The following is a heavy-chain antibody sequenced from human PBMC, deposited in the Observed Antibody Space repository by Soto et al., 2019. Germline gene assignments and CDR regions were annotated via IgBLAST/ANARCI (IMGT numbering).Heavy chain of an antibody. CDR1: GYSFTSYW. V-gene: IGHV5-51*01. Sequence: GESLKISCKGSGYSFTSYWIGWVRQMPGKGLEWMGIIYPGDSDTRYSPSFQGQVTISADKSISTAYLQMNNLRAEDTAVYYCARARTSGSSWPFDYWGQGTLVTVSS. CDR2: IYPGDSDT. D-gene: IGHD6-13*01. CDR3: ARARTSGSSWPFDY. J-gene: IGHJ4*02.